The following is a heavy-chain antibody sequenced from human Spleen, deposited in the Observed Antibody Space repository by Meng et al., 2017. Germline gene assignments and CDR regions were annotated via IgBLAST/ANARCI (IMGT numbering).Heavy chain of an antibody. CDR3: ARVEGTIAAAGGSWFDP. J-gene: IGHJ5*02. CDR2: INHSGST. V-gene: IGHV4-34*01. CDR1: GGSFSGYY. Sequence: QVQLPRWGAGMLNPSQPLPLPCAVDGGSFSGYYWIWIRQPPGKGLEWIGEINHSGSTNYNPSLKSRVTISVDTSKNQFSLKLSSVTAADTAVYYCARVEGTIAAAGGSWFDPWGQGTLVTVSS. D-gene: IGHD6-13*01.